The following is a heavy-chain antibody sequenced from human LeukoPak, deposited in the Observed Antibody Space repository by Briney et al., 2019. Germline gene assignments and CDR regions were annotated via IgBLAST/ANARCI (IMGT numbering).Heavy chain of an antibody. D-gene: IGHD3-10*01. J-gene: IGHJ4*02. CDR1: GFVFGDYG. CDR2: VRNDGSDK. Sequence: GGSLRLSCAASGFVFGDYGMHWVRQAPGKGLEWVTMVRNDGSDKYYADSVKGRFTISRDNSKNTLYLQMNSLRPEDTAVYYCAKHYYGSGSQKYYYDYWGQGTLVTVSS. V-gene: IGHV3-30*02. CDR3: AKHYYGSGSQKYYYDY.